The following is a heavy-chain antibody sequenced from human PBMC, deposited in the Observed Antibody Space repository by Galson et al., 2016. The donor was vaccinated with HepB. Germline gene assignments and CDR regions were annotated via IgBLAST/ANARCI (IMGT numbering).Heavy chain of an antibody. CDR2: IYYSWNT. CDR3: ARGEGYNFY. D-gene: IGHD5-24*01. CDR1: GASMSAYY. Sequence: SETLSLTCTVSGASMSAYYWTWIRQPPGEGLEWIGHIYYSWNTNYNPSLKSRVTISVDTSKTQFSLNLRSVTAADTAVYYCARGEGYNFYWGQGTLVTVSS. V-gene: IGHV4-59*01. J-gene: IGHJ4*02.